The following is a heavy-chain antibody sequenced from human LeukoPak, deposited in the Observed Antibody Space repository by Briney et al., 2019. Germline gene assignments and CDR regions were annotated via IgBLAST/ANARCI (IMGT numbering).Heavy chain of an antibody. CDR1: GGSTDSYYY. CDR2: IDYSGRT. V-gene: IGHV4-59*08. Sequence: KPSETLSLTCTVSGGSTDSYYYWSWIRQPPGKGLEWIGYIDYSGRTKYNPSLQSRVTISVDTSKTQFSLRLGSVTAADTAVYFCASNIPTPTPSPPLGYWGQGTLVTVSS. D-gene: IGHD2-21*01. J-gene: IGHJ4*02. CDR3: ASNIPTPTPSPPLGY.